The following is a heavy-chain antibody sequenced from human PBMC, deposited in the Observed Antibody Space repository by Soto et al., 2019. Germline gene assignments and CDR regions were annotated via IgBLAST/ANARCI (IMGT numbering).Heavy chain of an antibody. D-gene: IGHD1-20*01. Sequence: GGSLRLSCEASGFTFSSYPMHWVVQAPGKGLEWVTVISYDGGNQYYADSVKGRFTISRDNSKDTLYLQMHSLRSDDTAVYFCARGPITQTSFIDHWGQGTLVTVSS. J-gene: IGHJ4*02. V-gene: IGHV3-30-3*01. CDR2: ISYDGGNQ. CDR3: ARGPITQTSFIDH. CDR1: GFTFSSYP.